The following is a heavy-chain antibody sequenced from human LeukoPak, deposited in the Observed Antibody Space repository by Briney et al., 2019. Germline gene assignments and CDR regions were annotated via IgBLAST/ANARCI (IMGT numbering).Heavy chain of an antibody. CDR1: GGSISSSSYY. CDR3: ATTPALAVAGTLDPKE. CDR2: IFYSGST. Sequence: PSETLSLTCTDSGGSISSSSYYWGWIRQSPGKGLEWIGSIFYSGSTYYNPSLKSRVTISIDTSENQFSLKLSSVTAADTAVYYCATTPALAVAGTLDPKEWGQGTLVTVSS. V-gene: IGHV4-39*01. D-gene: IGHD6-19*01. J-gene: IGHJ4*02.